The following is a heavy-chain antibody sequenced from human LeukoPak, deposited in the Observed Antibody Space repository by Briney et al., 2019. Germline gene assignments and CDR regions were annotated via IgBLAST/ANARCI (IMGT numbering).Heavy chain of an antibody. V-gene: IGHV3-49*04. D-gene: IGHD3-3*01. J-gene: IGHJ5*02. CDR3: TRTFLEWLLETNWFDP. CDR1: GFTFSSYS. CDR2: IRSKAFGGTT. Sequence: GGSLRLSCVASGFTFSSYSMNWVRQAPGKGLEWVGFIRSKAFGGTTEYAASVKGRFTISRDDSKSIAYLQMNSLKTEDTAVYYCTRTFLEWLLETNWFDPWGQGTLATVSS.